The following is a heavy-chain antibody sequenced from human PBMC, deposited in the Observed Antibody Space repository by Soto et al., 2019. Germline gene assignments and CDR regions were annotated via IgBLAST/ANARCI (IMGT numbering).Heavy chain of an antibody. CDR2: ISGSGGST. J-gene: IGHJ5*02. CDR1: GFTFSSYA. Sequence: EVQLLESGGGLVQPGGSLRLSCAASGFTFSSYAMSWVRQAPRKGLEWVAAISGSGGSTYYADSVKGRFTSSRDNSKNTLYLQMNSLRDEDTAVYYCAKDLPHSSVVETTWGQGTLVTVSS. CDR3: AKDLPHSSVVETT. D-gene: IGHD6-19*01. V-gene: IGHV3-23*01.